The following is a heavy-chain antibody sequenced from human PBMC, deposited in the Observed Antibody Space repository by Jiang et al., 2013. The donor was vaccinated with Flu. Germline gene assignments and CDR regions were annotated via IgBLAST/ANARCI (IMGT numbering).Heavy chain of an antibody. CDR2: ISYDGSNK. Sequence: VISYDGSNKYYADSVKGRFTISRDNSKNTLYLQMNSLRAEDTAVYYCARDGGIPGSYYGYYFDYWGQGTLVTVSS. V-gene: IGHV3-33*05. J-gene: IGHJ4*02. CDR3: ARDGGIPGSYYGYYFDY. D-gene: IGHD1-26*01.